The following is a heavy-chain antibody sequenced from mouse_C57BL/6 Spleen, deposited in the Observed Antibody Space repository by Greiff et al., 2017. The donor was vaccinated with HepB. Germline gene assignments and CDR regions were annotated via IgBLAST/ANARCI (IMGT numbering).Heavy chain of an antibody. CDR3: ARRGGDDGYGY. CDR2: IDPSDSYT. J-gene: IGHJ2*01. V-gene: IGHV1-69*01. CDR1: GYTFTSYW. Sequence: QVQLQQPGAELVMPGASVKLSCKASGYTFTSYWMHWVKQRPGQGLEWIGEIDPSDSYTNYNQKFKGKSTLTVDKSSSTAYMQLSSLTSEDSAVYYCARRGGDDGYGYWGQVTTLTVSS. D-gene: IGHD2-3*01.